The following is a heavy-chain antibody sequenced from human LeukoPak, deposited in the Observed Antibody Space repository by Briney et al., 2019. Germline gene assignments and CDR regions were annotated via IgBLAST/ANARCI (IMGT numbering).Heavy chain of an antibody. CDR2: IYPGDSDT. CDR3: ARLSSSWSEGYYYYYGMDV. V-gene: IGHV5-51*01. D-gene: IGHD6-13*01. J-gene: IGHJ6*02. Sequence: GESLKISCKGSGYSFTSYWIGWVRQMPGKGLEWMGIIYPGDSDTRYSPSFQGQVTISADKSISTAYLQWSSLKASDTAMYYCARLSSSWSEGYYYYYGMDVWGQGTTVTISS. CDR1: GYSFTSYW.